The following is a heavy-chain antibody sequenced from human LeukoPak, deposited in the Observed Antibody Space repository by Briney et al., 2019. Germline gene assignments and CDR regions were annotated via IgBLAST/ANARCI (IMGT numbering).Heavy chain of an antibody. CDR3: ARDQPEPVARDGDYYYGMDV. Sequence: HPGGSLRLSCAASEFTFSSYSMHWVRQAPGKGLEWVAVIWNDGSNKYYGDSVKGRFTIARDNSRNTMYLHMNSLRAEDTAVYYCARDQPEPVARDGDYYYGMDVWGQGTTVTVSS. V-gene: IGHV3-33*01. CDR2: IWNDGSNK. J-gene: IGHJ6*02. CDR1: EFTFSSYS. D-gene: IGHD5-12*01.